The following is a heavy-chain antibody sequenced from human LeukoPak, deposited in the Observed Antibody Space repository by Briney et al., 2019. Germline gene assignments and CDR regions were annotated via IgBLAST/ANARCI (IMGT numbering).Heavy chain of an antibody. D-gene: IGHD3-10*01. CDR3: ARYGRGGAEWYFDL. J-gene: IGHJ2*01. CDR1: GGSINNYY. CDR2: VFVTGST. V-gene: IGHV4-4*07. Sequence: PSETLSLTCSVSGGSINNYYWSWIRQPPGKGLEWIGRVFVTGSTNYNPSVKSRVTISVDKSKNQFSLKLNSVTAADTAVYYCARYGRGGAEWYFDLWGRGTLVTVSP.